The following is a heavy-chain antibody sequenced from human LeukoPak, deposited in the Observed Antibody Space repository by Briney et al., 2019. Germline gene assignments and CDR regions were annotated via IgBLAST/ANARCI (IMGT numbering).Heavy chain of an antibody. J-gene: IGHJ5*02. V-gene: IGHV3-48*03. D-gene: IGHD3-10*01. CDR3: AKGPAMVRGTFDH. CDR2: ISSSGSTI. Sequence: GGSLRLSCAASGFTFSSYEMNWVRQAPGKGLEWVSYISSSGSTIYYADSVKGRFTISRDYSKNTLYLQMNSLRTEETAVYYCAKGPAMVRGTFDHWGQGTLVTASS. CDR1: GFTFSSYE.